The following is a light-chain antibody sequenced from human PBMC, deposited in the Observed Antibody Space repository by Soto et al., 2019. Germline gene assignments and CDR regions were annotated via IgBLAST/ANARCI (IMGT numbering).Light chain of an antibody. Sequence: QSALTQPASVSGSPEQSITISCTGTSTDVGFYNYVSWYQHHPGKAPKLMMYEVSNRPSGVSNRFSGSKSGNTASLTISGLQAEDEADYYCISYTTRSTLVIFGGGTKLTVI. V-gene: IGLV2-14*01. CDR2: EVS. CDR3: ISYTTRSTLVI. CDR1: STDVGFYNY. J-gene: IGLJ2*01.